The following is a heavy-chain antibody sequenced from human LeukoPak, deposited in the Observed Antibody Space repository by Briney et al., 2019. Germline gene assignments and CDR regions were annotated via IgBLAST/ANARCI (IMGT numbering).Heavy chain of an antibody. CDR1: GDRVSSNSAA. J-gene: IGHJ6*02. Sequence: SQTLSLTCAISGDRVSSNSAAWNWIRQSPSGGLEWLGRTYYRSKWYNDYAVSVKSRITINPDTSKNQFSLQLNSVTPEDTAVYYCARAPGSSWDHYYYYGMDVWGQGTTVTVSS. CDR2: TYYRSKWYN. V-gene: IGHV6-1*01. D-gene: IGHD6-13*01. CDR3: ARAPGSSWDHYYYYGMDV.